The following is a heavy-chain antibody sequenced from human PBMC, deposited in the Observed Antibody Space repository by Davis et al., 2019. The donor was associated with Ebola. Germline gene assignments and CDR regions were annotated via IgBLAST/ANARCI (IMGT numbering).Heavy chain of an antibody. D-gene: IGHD3-22*01. CDR2: INPNSGGT. V-gene: IGHV1-2*06. J-gene: IGHJ6*02. Sequence: SVKVSCKASGYTFTGYYMHWVRQAPGQGLEWMGRINPNSGGTNYAQKFQGRVTMTRDTSISTAYMGLSRLRSDDTAVYYCARGGITMMIVPRDYYYGLDVWGQGTTVTVSS. CDR1: GYTFTGYY. CDR3: ARGGITMMIVPRDYYYGLDV.